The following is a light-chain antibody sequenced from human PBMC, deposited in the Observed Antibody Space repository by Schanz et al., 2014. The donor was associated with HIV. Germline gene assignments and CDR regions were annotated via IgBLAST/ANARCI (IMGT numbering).Light chain of an antibody. V-gene: IGLV2-14*03. CDR2: DVT. CDR3: GSCSPTNTCT. CDR1: SSDVGADNS. J-gene: IGLJ3*02. Sequence: QSALTQPASVSGSPGQSITISCTGTSSDVGADNSVSWYQQHPGRAPRLLVYDVTYRPSGVSNRFSGSKSGNTASLTISGLQAEDEADYYCGSCSPTNTCTFGGGTKLTVL.